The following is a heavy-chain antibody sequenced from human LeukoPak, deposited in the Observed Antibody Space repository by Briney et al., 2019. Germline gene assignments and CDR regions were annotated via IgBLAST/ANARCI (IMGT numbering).Heavy chain of an antibody. V-gene: IGHV4-61*08. CDR1: GGSISSGDHY. Sequence: SETLSLTCTVSGGSISSGDHYWSWIRQPPGKGLEWIGYIYYSGSTNYNPSLKSRVTISVDTSKNQFSLKLSSVTAADTAVYYCASQGFHDSSGYWPFDPWGQGTLVTVSS. CDR2: IYYSGST. CDR3: ASQGFHDSSGYWPFDP. D-gene: IGHD3-22*01. J-gene: IGHJ5*02.